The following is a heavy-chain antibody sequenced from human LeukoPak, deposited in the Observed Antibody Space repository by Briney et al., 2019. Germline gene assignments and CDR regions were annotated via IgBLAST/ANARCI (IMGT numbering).Heavy chain of an antibody. CDR3: ARGGDYYGSGIYL. V-gene: IGHV1-2*02. Sequence: AASVKVSCKASGYTFTGYYMHWVRQAPGQGLEWMGWINPNSGGTNYAQKFQGRVTMTRDTSTSTVYMELSSLRSEDTAVYYCARGGDYYGSGIYLWGRGTLVTVSS. D-gene: IGHD3-10*01. CDR1: GYTFTGYY. CDR2: INPNSGGT. J-gene: IGHJ2*01.